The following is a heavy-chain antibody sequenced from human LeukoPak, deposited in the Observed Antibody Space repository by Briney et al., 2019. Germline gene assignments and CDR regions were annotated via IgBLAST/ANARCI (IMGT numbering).Heavy chain of an antibody. CDR2: IHYSGTT. V-gene: IGHV4-59*13. D-gene: IGHD5-24*01. CDR1: GGSISSYY. Sequence: PSETLSLTCTVSGGSISSYYWSWIRQPPGKGLEWIGYIHYSGTTNYNPSLESRVAISVDTSNNQFSLRLSSVTAADTAVYYCARHPRDGYNSPYFYYGVAVWGHGTTVTVSS. CDR3: ARHPRDGYNSPYFYYGVAV. J-gene: IGHJ6*02.